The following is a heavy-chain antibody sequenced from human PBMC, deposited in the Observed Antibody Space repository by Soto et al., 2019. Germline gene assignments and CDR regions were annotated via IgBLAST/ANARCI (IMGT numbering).Heavy chain of an antibody. Sequence: QVQLVQSGAEVKKPGASVKVSCKASGYTFSDCRMHWVRQAPGQGLEWMGGIIPIFGTANYAQKFQGRVTITADESTSTAYMELSSLRSEDTAVYYCARARYGSGSYYKSSYYYYGMDVWGQGTTVTVSS. CDR3: ARARYGSGSYYKSSYYYYGMDV. CDR2: IIPIFGTA. D-gene: IGHD3-10*01. V-gene: IGHV1-69*01. J-gene: IGHJ6*02. CDR1: GYTFSDCR.